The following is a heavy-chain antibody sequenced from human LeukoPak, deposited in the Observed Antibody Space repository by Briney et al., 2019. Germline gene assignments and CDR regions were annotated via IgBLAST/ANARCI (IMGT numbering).Heavy chain of an antibody. J-gene: IGHJ4*02. V-gene: IGHV3-23*01. Sequence: SGGSLRLSCAASGFTFSSYAMSWVRQAPGKGLEWVSAISGSGGSTYYADSVKGRFTISRDNSKNTLYLQMNSLRAEDTAVYYCAKDGGLWFGELSNFDYWGQGTLVTVSS. CDR3: AKDGGLWFGELSNFDY. CDR2: ISGSGGST. D-gene: IGHD3-10*01. CDR1: GFTFSSYA.